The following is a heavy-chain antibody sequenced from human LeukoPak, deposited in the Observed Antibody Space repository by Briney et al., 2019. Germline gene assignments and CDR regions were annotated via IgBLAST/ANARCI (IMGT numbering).Heavy chain of an antibody. CDR2: ISGSGGST. J-gene: IGHJ4*02. CDR1: GFTFSSYA. D-gene: IGHD5-24*01. Sequence: GGSLRLSCAASGFTFSSYAMSWVRQAPGKGLEWVSAISGSGGSTYYADSVKGRFTISRDNSKNTLYLQMNSLRAENTAVYYCAKADGEGYNYIVPELIYYFDYWGQGTLVTVSS. V-gene: IGHV3-23*01. CDR3: AKADGEGYNYIVPELIYYFDY.